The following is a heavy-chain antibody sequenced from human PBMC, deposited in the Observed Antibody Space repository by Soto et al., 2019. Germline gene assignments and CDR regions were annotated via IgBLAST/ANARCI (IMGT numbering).Heavy chain of an antibody. J-gene: IGHJ3*02. CDR1: GGTFSSYA. CDR3: ARDIPTYCGGDCSDDAFDI. CDR2: IIPIFGTA. D-gene: IGHD2-21*02. V-gene: IGHV1-69*01. Sequence: QVQLVQSGAEVQKPGSSVKVSCKASGGTFSSYAISWVRQAPGQGLEWMGGIIPIFGTANYAQKFQGRVTITADESTSTAYMELSSLRSEDTAVYYCARDIPTYCGGDCSDDAFDIWGQGTMVTVSS.